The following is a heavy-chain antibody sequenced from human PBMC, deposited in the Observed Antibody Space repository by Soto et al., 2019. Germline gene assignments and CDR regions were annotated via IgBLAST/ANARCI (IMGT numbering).Heavy chain of an antibody. Sequence: EVQLVESGGGLVQPGGSLRLSCAASGFTFSSYGMSWVRQAPGKGLEWVSYVSDSSSRIIYADSVKGRFTISRDNAKNSLYLQMNSLAAEDTAVYYCARGRITVAGYDYWGQGTLVTVSS. CDR1: GFTFSSYG. CDR3: ARGRITVAGYDY. V-gene: IGHV3-48*01. D-gene: IGHD6-19*01. CDR2: VSDSSSRI. J-gene: IGHJ4*02.